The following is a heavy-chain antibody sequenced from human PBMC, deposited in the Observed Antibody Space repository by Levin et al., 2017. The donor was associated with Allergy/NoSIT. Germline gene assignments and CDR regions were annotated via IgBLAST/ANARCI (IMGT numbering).Heavy chain of an antibody. J-gene: IGHJ4*02. D-gene: IGHD3-16*01. CDR2: ISGSGGST. V-gene: IGHV3-23*01. Sequence: GESLKISCVASGFTFSTSVMSWVRQAPGKGLEWVSGISGSGGSTYDADSVKGRFTISRDNSKNTLYLQMNSLRVEDTAVYYCARGSFWGQGTLVTVSS. CDR3: ARGSF. CDR1: GFTFSTSV.